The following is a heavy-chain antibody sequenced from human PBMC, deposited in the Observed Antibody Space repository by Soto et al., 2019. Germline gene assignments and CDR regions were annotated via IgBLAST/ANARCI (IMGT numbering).Heavy chain of an antibody. Sequence: GGSLRLSCVASGFTFSSYSMNWVRQAPGKGLEWVSSISSSSSYIYYADSVKGRFTISRDNAKNSLYLQMNSLRAEDTAVYYCARENYDFWSGYYKADAFDIWGQGTMVTVSS. D-gene: IGHD3-3*01. J-gene: IGHJ3*02. V-gene: IGHV3-21*01. CDR3: ARENYDFWSGYYKADAFDI. CDR1: GFTFSSYS. CDR2: ISSSSSYI.